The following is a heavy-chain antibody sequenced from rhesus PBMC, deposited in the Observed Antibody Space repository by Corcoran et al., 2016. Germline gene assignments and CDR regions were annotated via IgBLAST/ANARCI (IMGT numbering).Heavy chain of an antibody. CDR1: GYTFTDYY. J-gene: IGHJ4*01. D-gene: IGHD6-37*01. V-gene: IGHV1-111*02. CDR3: ATRGGWTYFDY. CDR2: IDPEDGET. Sequence: EVQLVQSGAEMKKPGASVKISCKASGYTFTDYYLHWVRQAPGKGLEWMGRIDPEDGETIHAQKFQDRVTITADTSTDTAYMELSSLRSEDTAVYYCATRGGWTYFDYRGQGVLVTVSS.